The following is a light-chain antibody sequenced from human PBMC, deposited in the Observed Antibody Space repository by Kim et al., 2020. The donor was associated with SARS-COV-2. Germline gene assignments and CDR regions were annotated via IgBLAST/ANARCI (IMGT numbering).Light chain of an antibody. V-gene: IGKV1-39*01. J-gene: IGKJ1*01. CDR1: GTIDTY. CDR2: TAS. CDR3: QQSYSMPRT. Sequence: GDRVTITCRASGTIDTYFNWYQQKPGKAPKLLIYTASDLQSGVPSRFSGSGSGTDFTLSISSLQPEDFATYYCQQSYSMPRTFGQGTKV.